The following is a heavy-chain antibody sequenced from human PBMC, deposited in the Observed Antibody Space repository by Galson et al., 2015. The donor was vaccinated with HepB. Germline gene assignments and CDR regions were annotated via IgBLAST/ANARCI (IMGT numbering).Heavy chain of an antibody. CDR2: ISAYNGNT. J-gene: IGHJ3*01. Sequence: SVKVSCKASGYTFTSYGIRWVRQAPGQGLEWMGWISAYNGNTNYAQKLQGRVTMTTDTSTSTAYMELRSLRSDDTAVYYCARDHSSYYDFWSGPGVWGQGTMVTVSS. CDR1: GYTFTSYG. D-gene: IGHD3-3*01. CDR3: ARDHSSYYDFWSGPGV. V-gene: IGHV1-18*04.